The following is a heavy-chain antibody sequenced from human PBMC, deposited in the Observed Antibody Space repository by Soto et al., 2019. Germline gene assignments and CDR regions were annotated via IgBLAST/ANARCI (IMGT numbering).Heavy chain of an antibody. CDR1: GYMFINYG. V-gene: IGHV1-18*01. CDR3: VRDLDGSGSYYTDY. J-gene: IGHJ4*02. CDR2: ISPYNGQT. Sequence: ASVKVSCKASGYMFINYGITWVRQAPGQGLEWMGRISPYNGQTNYAQKFQGRVTMTTDTPTSTAYLELRSLRSDDAAVYYCVRDLDGSGSYYTDYWGLGTLVTVSS. D-gene: IGHD3-10*01.